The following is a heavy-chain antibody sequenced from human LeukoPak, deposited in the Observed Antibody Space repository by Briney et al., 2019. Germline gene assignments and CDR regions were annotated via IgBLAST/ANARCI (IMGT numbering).Heavy chain of an antibody. CDR2: IIHSGST. V-gene: IGHV4-34*01. J-gene: IGHJ5*02. Sequence: SETLSLTCGVYGGSFSGYYWTWIRQSPGMGLEWIGEIIHSGSTNYNPSLKSRVTISVDTSKNQFSLKLSSVTAADTAVYYCARGRSYYDFWSGYTPYNWFDPWGQGTLVTVSS. D-gene: IGHD3-3*01. CDR3: ARGRSYYDFWSGYTPYNWFDP. CDR1: GGSFSGYY.